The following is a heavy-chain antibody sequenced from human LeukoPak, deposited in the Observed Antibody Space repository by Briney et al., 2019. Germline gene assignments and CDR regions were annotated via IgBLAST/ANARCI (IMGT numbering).Heavy chain of an antibody. Sequence: PGGSLRLSCVASGFIFSSYSMNWARQAPGKGLEWVANIKQDGSEKYYVDSVKGRFTISRDNAKNSLYLQMNSLRAEDTAVYYCASFPPYMVRTDAFDIWGQGTMVTVSS. J-gene: IGHJ3*02. CDR1: GFIFSSYS. V-gene: IGHV3-7*01. CDR2: IKQDGSEK. D-gene: IGHD3-10*01. CDR3: ASFPPYMVRTDAFDI.